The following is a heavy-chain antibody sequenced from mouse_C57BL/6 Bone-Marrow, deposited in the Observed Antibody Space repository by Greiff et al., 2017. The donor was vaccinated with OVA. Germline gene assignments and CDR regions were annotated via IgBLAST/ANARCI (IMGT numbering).Heavy chain of an antibody. Sequence: QVQLQQPGAELVRPGSSVKLSCKASGYTFTSYWMDWVKQRPGQGLEWIGNIYPSDSETHYNQKFKDKATLTVDKSSSTAYMQLSSLTSEDSAVYYCARWGYYSNYFFDYWGQGTTRTVSS. D-gene: IGHD2-5*01. CDR2: IYPSDSET. V-gene: IGHV1-61*01. CDR3: ARWGYYSNYFFDY. J-gene: IGHJ2*01. CDR1: GYTFTSYW.